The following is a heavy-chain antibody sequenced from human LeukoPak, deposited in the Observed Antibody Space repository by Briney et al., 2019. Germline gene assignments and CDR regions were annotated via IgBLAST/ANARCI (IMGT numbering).Heavy chain of an antibody. D-gene: IGHD2-15*01. CDR2: IYYSGGT. CDR3: ARSGECSGGSCIRDFDY. CDR1: GGSISSYY. Sequence: SETLSLTCTVSGGSISSYYWSWIRRPPGKGLEWIGYIYYSGGTSYNPSLKSRVTISVDTSKNQFSLKLSSVTAADTAVYYCARSGECSGGSCIRDFDYWGQGTLVTVSS. J-gene: IGHJ4*02. V-gene: IGHV4-59*01.